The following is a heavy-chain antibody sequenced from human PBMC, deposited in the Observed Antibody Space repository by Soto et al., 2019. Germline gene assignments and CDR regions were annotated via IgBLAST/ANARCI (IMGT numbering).Heavy chain of an antibody. V-gene: IGHV1-24*01. J-gene: IGHJ6*03. CDR1: GYTLTELS. D-gene: IGHD3-3*01. Sequence: QVQLVQSGAEVKKPGASVKVSCKVSGYTLTELSMHSVRQAPGKGLEWMGGFDPEDGETIYAQKFQGRVTMTEDTSTDTAYMELSSLRSEDTAVYYCATGGDDFWSTPRNYYYYYMDVWGKGTTVTVSS. CDR2: FDPEDGET. CDR3: ATGGDDFWSTPRNYYYYYMDV.